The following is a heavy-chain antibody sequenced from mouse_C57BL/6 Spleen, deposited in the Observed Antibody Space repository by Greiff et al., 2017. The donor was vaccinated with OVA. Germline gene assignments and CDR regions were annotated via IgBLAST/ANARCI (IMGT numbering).Heavy chain of an antibody. CDR3: ARMYYGNLYYFDY. V-gene: IGHV1-69*01. J-gene: IGHJ2*01. CDR1: GYTFTSYW. CDR2: IDPSDSYT. Sequence: VQLQQPGAELVMPGASVKLSCKASGYTFTSYWMHWVKQRPGQGLEWIGEIDPSDSYTNYNQKFKGKSTLTVDKSSSTAYMQLSSLTSEDSAVYYCARMYYGNLYYFDYWGQGTTLTVSS. D-gene: IGHD2-1*01.